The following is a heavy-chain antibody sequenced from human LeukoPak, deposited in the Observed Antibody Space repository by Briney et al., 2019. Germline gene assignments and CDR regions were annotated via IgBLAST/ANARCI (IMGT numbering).Heavy chain of an antibody. V-gene: IGHV3-53*01. CDR3: ATGFARAGYSGYDY. CDR2: IYSGGST. CDR1: GFTVSSNY. J-gene: IGHJ4*02. D-gene: IGHD6-13*01. Sequence: PGGSLRLSCAASGFTVSSNYMSWVRQAPGKGLEWVSVIYSGGSTYYADSVKGRFTISRDTSKNTLSLQMSSLRAEDTAVYYCATGFARAGYSGYDYWGQGTLVTVSS.